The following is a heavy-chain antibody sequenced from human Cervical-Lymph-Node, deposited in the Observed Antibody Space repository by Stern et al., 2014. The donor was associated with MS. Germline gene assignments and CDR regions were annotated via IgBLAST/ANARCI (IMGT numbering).Heavy chain of an antibody. Sequence: QVQLQESGPGLVKPSETLSLSCTVSGGSISTYYWSWIRQPPGKGLEWIGFMKYGGSTNYNPSLESRVAMAVEMSTNQFSLKLSSVTAADTAVYYCVRHAPYNILTGFDYWGQGTLVSVSS. CDR1: GGSISTYY. CDR3: VRHAPYNILTGFDY. CDR2: MKYGGST. D-gene: IGHD3-9*01. J-gene: IGHJ4*02. V-gene: IGHV4-59*08.